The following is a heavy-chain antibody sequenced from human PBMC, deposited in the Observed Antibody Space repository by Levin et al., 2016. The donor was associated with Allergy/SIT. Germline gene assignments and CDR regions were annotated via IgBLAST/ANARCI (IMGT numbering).Heavy chain of an antibody. Sequence: WIRQPPGKGLEWVANIKQDGNEKNYVDSVKGRFTISRDNAKNSVYLQMSSLRAEDTAMYYCTRVRGDMVATIKVYYFDYWGQGTLVTVSS. D-gene: IGHD5-12*01. J-gene: IGHJ4*02. CDR2: IKQDGNEK. V-gene: IGHV3-7*03. CDR3: TRVRGDMVATIKVYYFDY.